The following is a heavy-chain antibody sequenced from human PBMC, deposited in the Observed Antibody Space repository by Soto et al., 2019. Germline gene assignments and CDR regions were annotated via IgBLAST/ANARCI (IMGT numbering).Heavy chain of an antibody. V-gene: IGHV1-24*01. CDR1: GYTLTELS. J-gene: IGHJ4*02. CDR3: ASTGAYGDPPPLNFDY. CDR2: FDPEDGET. Sequence: QVQLVQSGAEVKKPGASVKVSCKVSGYTLTELSMHWVRQAPGKGLEWMGGFDPEDGETIYAQKFQGRVTMTEDTSTGTAYMELSSLRSEDTGVYYCASTGAYGDPPPLNFDYWGQGTLVTVSS. D-gene: IGHD4-17*01.